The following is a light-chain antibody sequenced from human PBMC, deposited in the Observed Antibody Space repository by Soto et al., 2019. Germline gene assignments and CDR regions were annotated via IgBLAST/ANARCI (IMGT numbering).Light chain of an antibody. V-gene: IGKV1-33*01. CDR3: QQYENVPLS. J-gene: IGKJ4*01. CDR2: DAS. CDR1: QDISNN. Sequence: DIEMTQSPSSLSASVGDRVTITCQASQDISNNLNWYQEKPGKAPKVLISDASNLETGRPSSFSGSGSGTDFTCTISSLQPEDIATYYCQQYENVPLSFGGGTKVEIK.